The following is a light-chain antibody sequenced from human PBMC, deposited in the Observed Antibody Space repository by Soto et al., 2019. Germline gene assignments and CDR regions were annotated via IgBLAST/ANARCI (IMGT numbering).Light chain of an antibody. CDR2: AAS. CDR1: QGISSW. J-gene: IGKJ4*01. Sequence: DIQMTQSPSSVSASVGDRVTITCRASQGISSWLAWYQHKPGKAPNLLIYAASILQSGVPSRFSGSGSGTDFTLTISNLQPEDFATYYCQQADSFPLTLGGGTKVDIK. CDR3: QQADSFPLT. V-gene: IGKV1-12*01.